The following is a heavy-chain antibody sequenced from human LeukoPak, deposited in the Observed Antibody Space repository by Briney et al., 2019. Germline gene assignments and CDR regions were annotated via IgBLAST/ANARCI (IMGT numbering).Heavy chain of an antibody. Sequence: GASVKVSCKASGYTFTGYYMHWVRQAPGQGLEWMGWINPNSGGTNYAQKFQGRVTMTRDTSISTAYMELSRLRSDDTAVYYCARTRNRRDGYNLFGYWGQGTLVTVSS. V-gene: IGHV1-2*02. J-gene: IGHJ4*02. CDR1: GYTFTGYY. CDR3: ARTRNRRDGYNLFGY. D-gene: IGHD5-24*01. CDR2: INPNSGGT.